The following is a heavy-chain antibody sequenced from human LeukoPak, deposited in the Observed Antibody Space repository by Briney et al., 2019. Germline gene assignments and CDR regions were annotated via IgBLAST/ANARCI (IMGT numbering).Heavy chain of an antibody. CDR1: GYTLTELS. Sequence: ASVKVSCKVSGYTLTELSVHWVRQAPGKGLEWMGGFYPEDGETIYAQKFQGRVTMTEDTSTDTAYMELSSLRSEGTAVYYCATHPKYYYDSSGYYRAEYFQHWGQGTLVTVSS. V-gene: IGHV1-24*01. CDR2: FYPEDGET. J-gene: IGHJ1*01. CDR3: ATHPKYYYDSSGYYRAEYFQH. D-gene: IGHD3-22*01.